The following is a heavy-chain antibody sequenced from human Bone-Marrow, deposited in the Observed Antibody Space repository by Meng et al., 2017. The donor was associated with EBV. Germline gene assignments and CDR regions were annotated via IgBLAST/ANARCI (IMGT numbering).Heavy chain of an antibody. CDR1: GGSFSGYY. V-gene: IGHV4-34*01. CDR3: ARVGDSSIISVEFDD. D-gene: IGHD6-13*01. J-gene: IGHJ4*02. Sequence: QVQLQQWGAGLLKPSXXLSLTCAVYGGSFSGYYWSWIRQPPGKGLEWIGEINHSGSTNYNPSLKSRVTISVDTSKNQFSLKLSSVTAADTAVYYCARVGDSSIISVEFDDWGQGTLVTVSS. CDR2: INHSGST.